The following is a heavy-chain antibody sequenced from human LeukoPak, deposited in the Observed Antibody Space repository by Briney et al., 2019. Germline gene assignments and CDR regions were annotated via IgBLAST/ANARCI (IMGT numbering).Heavy chain of an antibody. J-gene: IGHJ5*02. CDR2: ISAYNGNT. CDR3: ARVKAVAGPSNWFDP. Sequence: ASVKVSCKASGYTFTSYGISWVRQAPGQGLEWMGWISAYNGNTNYAQKLQGRVTMTTGTSTSTAYMELRSLRSDDTAVYYCARVKAVAGPSNWFDPWGQGTLVTVSS. D-gene: IGHD6-19*01. CDR1: GYTFTSYG. V-gene: IGHV1-18*01.